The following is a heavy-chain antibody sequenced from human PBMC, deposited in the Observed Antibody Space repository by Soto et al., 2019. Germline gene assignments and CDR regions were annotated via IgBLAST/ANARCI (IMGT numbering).Heavy chain of an antibody. D-gene: IGHD5-12*01. CDR2: IYYSGST. CDR1: GGSVSSGAYY. CDR3: ARARLRAVYAFDI. J-gene: IGHJ3*02. V-gene: IGHV4-31*03. Sequence: QVQLQESDAGLVKASQTLSLTCTVSGGSVSSGAYYWTWIRQRPGKGLAWIGYIYYSGSTYYSPSLKSRLSISLDTSKHQFSLRLSSVTAADTAMYYCARARLRAVYAFDIWGQGTMVTVSS.